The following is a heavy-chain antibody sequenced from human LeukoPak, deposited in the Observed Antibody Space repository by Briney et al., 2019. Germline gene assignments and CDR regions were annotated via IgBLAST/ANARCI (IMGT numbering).Heavy chain of an antibody. Sequence: SETLSLTCAVYGGSFSGYYWSWLRQPPGKGLEWIGEINHSGSTNYNPSLTSRVPISVDTSKNQSSLMLSSVTAADTAVYYCASDYGGNSGAFDIWGQGTMVTVSS. CDR2: INHSGST. J-gene: IGHJ3*02. D-gene: IGHD4-23*01. CDR1: GGSFSGYY. V-gene: IGHV4-34*01. CDR3: ASDYGGNSGAFDI.